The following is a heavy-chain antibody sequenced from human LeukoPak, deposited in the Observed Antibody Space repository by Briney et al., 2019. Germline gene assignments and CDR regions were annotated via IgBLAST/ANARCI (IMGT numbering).Heavy chain of an antibody. V-gene: IGHV4-34*01. D-gene: IGHD2-2*02. J-gene: IGHJ6*02. CDR2: INHSGST. CDR1: GGSFSGYY. Sequence: PSETLSLTCAVYGGSFSGYYWSWIRQPPGKGLEWIGEINHSGSTNYNPSLKSRVTISVDTSKNQFSLKLSSVTAADTAVYYCARGRYCSSTSCYTEGYYYYGMDAWGQGTTVTVSS. CDR3: ARGRYCSSTSCYTEGYYYYGMDA.